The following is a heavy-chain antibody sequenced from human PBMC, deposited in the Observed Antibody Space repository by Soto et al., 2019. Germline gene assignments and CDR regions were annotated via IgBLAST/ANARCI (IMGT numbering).Heavy chain of an antibody. CDR3: ARGLTTVYLMRRYYAFDI. J-gene: IGHJ3*02. CDR1: GGYFHDDY. Sequence: QVQLQQWGAGLLKPSETLSLTCGVYGGYFHDDYWSGIRQSPGKGLEWIGENKRSGNTYYNPSLGSRVSNSIDLSKNQFSLSLTSVTAADTAVYYCARGLTTVYLMRRYYAFDIWSQGTMVTVSS. CDR2: NKRSGNT. V-gene: IGHV4-34*01. D-gene: IGHD4-4*01.